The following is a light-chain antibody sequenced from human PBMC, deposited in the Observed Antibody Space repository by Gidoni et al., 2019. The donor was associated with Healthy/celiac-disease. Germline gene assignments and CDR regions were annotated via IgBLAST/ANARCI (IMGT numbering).Light chain of an antibody. J-gene: IGKJ5*01. CDR3: QQVNSYPT. V-gene: IGKV1-9*01. Sequence: DIQLTQSPSFMSASVGDRVTITCRASQGISTLLAWYQQQPGRAPKLLMHAASTLERGVPSRFSVSGSGTEFTLTINILQPEDVAIYYCQQVNSYPTFGHGTRLEIK. CDR2: AAS. CDR1: QGISTL.